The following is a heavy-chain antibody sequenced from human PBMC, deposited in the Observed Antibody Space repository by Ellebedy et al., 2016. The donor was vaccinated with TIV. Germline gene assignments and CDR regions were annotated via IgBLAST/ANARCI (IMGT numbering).Heavy chain of an antibody. CDR1: GFTFSTYN. V-gene: IGHV4-39*01. CDR2: IYYSGST. Sequence: ESLKISCAASGFTFSTYNMNWIRQPPGKGLEWIGSIYYSGSTYYNPSLKSRVTISVDTSKNQFSLKLSSVTAADTAVYYCARLVLRYSAFGGGRHFDLWGRGTLVTVSS. J-gene: IGHJ2*01. CDR3: ARLVLRYSAFGGGRHFDL. D-gene: IGHD3-9*01.